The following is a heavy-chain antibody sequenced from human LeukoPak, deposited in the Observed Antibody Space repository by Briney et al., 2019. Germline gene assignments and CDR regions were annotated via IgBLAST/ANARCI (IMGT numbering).Heavy chain of an antibody. CDR1: GFTFSSYS. V-gene: IGHV3-48*04. CDR2: ISSSGSTI. J-gene: IGHJ3*02. D-gene: IGHD3-22*01. Sequence: GGSLRLSCAASGFTFSSYSMNWVRQAPGKGLEWVSYISSSGSTIYYADSVKGRFTISRDNAKNSLYLQMNSLRAEDTAVYYCARSFDYYDSSGFDAFDIWGQGTMVTVSS. CDR3: ARSFDYYDSSGFDAFDI.